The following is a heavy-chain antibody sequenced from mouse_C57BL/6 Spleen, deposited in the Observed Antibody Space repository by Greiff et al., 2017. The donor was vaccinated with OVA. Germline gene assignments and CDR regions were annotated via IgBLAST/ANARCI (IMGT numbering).Heavy chain of an antibody. D-gene: IGHD1-1*01. CDR3: ARDLYYGSSNWYFDV. J-gene: IGHJ1*03. CDR2: ISYDGSN. Sequence: EVKLVESGPGLVKPSQSLSLTCSVTGYSITSGYYWNWIRQFPGNKLEWMGYISYDGSNNYNPSLKNRISITRDTSKNQFFLKLNSVTTEDTATYYCARDLYYGSSNWYFDVWGTGTTVTVSS. CDR1: GYSITSGYY. V-gene: IGHV3-6*01.